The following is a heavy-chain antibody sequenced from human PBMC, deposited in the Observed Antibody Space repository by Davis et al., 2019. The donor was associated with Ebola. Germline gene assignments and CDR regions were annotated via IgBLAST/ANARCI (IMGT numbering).Heavy chain of an antibody. Sequence: SETLSLTCAVSGYSISSGYYWGWIRQPPGKGLEWIGSVYHSGSTYYNPSLKSRVTISVDTSKNQFSLKLDSVTAADTAVYYCARANHANIYYYYMDVWGKGTTVTVSS. CDR3: ARANHANIYYYYMDV. V-gene: IGHV4-38-2*01. CDR1: GYSISSGYY. CDR2: VYHSGST. D-gene: IGHD1-14*01. J-gene: IGHJ6*03.